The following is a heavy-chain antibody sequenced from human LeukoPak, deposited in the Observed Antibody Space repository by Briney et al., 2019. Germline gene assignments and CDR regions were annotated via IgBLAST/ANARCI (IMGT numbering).Heavy chain of an antibody. V-gene: IGHV1-46*01. CDR2: ISPTGSIT. CDR1: GYTFTNNF. CDR3: ARDRTYYDILTGYGTLVY. Sequence: GASVKVSCKAFGYTFTNNFMHWGRQAPRQGPEWMGLISPTGSITAYAQKFQGRVTLTRDLSTSTDYLELRSLRSEDTAVYYCARDRTYYDILTGYGTLVYWGQGTLVTVSS. J-gene: IGHJ4*02. D-gene: IGHD3-9*01.